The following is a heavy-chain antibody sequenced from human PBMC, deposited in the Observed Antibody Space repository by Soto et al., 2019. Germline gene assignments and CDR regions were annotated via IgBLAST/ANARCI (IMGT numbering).Heavy chain of an antibody. CDR3: AKESPSGSSGRFQYYYGMDV. J-gene: IGHJ6*02. D-gene: IGHD1-26*01. CDR2: ISGSGGST. V-gene: IGHV3-23*01. Sequence: EVQLLESGGGLVQPGGSLRLSCAASGFTFSSYAMSWVRQAPGKGLEWVSAISGSGGSTYYADSVKGRFTISRDNSKNTLYLQMNSRRAEDTAVYYCAKESPSGSSGRFQYYYGMDVWGQGTTVTVSS. CDR1: GFTFSSYA.